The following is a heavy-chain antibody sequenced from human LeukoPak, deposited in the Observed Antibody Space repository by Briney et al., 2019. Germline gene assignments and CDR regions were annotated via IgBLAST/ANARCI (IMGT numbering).Heavy chain of an antibody. CDR3: AKDPGASVSGFYMDV. Sequence: PGGSLRLSCAASGFTFRNYGMHWVRQATGKGLEWVSFTWSDGNNRFYADSVKGRFTISRDNSKNMLYLQMDTLRAEDTALYYCAKDPGASVSGFYMDVWGKGTTVIVSS. CDR1: GFTFRNYG. D-gene: IGHD2-8*02. V-gene: IGHV3-30*02. CDR2: TWSDGNNR. J-gene: IGHJ6*03.